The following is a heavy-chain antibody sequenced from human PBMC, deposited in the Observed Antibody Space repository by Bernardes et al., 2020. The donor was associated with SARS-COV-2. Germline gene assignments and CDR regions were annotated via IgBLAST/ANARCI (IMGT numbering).Heavy chain of an antibody. CDR3: ARGPRDLVTGYGSDAFDI. CDR1: GYTFTSYD. Sequence: ASVKVSCKASGYTFTSYDINWVRQATGQGLEWMGWMNPNSGNTGYAQKFQGRVTMTRNTSISTAYMELSSLRSEDTAVYYCARGPRDLVTGYGSDAFDIWGQGTMVTVSS. V-gene: IGHV1-8*01. J-gene: IGHJ3*02. CDR2: MNPNSGNT. D-gene: IGHD5-12*01.